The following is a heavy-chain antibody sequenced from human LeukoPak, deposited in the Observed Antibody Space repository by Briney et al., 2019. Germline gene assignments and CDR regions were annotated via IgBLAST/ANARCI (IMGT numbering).Heavy chain of an antibody. V-gene: IGHV3-48*03. J-gene: IGHJ4*02. CDR3: AGERGGYGFY. CDR2: ISSSGSTL. CDR1: GFTFSSYE. D-gene: IGHD5-12*01. Sequence: PGGSLRLSCAASGFTFSSYELNWVRQSPGKGLEWISYISSSGSTLYYADSVKGRFTISRDDAKNSLYLQMNSLRGDDTAMYYCAGERGGYGFYWGQGTLVTVSS.